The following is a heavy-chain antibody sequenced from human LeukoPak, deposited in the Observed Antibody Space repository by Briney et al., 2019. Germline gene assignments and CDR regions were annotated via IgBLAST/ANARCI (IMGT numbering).Heavy chain of an antibody. Sequence: PGGSLRLSCAASGFTFSSYWMSWVRQAPGKGLEWVANIKQDGSEKYYVDSVKGRFTISRDNAKNSLYLQMNSLRAEDTAVYYCARDAPQVPAAGVLASWGQGTLVTVSS. D-gene: IGHD6-13*01. CDR2: IKQDGSEK. CDR1: GFTFSSYW. J-gene: IGHJ5*02. V-gene: IGHV3-7*01. CDR3: ARDAPQVPAAGVLAS.